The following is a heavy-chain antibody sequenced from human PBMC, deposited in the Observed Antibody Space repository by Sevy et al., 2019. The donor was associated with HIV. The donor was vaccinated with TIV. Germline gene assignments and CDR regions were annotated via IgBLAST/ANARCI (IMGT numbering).Heavy chain of an antibody. CDR2: ISYDGSNK. J-gene: IGHJ6*02. V-gene: IGHV3-30-3*01. CDR3: ARELSSGWSTGVYYYGMDV. D-gene: IGHD6-19*01. Sequence: GGSLRLSCAASGFTFSSYAMHWVRQAPGMGLEWVAVISYDGSNKYYADSVKGRFTISRDNSKNTLYLQMNSLRAEDTAVYYCARELSSGWSTGVYYYGMDVWGQGTTVTVSS. CDR1: GFTFSSYA.